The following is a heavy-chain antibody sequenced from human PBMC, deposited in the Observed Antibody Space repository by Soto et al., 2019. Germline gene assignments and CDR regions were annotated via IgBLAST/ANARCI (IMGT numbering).Heavy chain of an antibody. CDR3: AKVLFGWEVHPQYFDC. V-gene: IGHV3-23*01. J-gene: IGHJ4*02. Sequence: PGGSLRLSCPPSGFTFSNYVMSWVRQAPGKGLEWVSAISGSGGSTYSADSVTGRFTISTDNSKNTRYLQMSSLGAEDTAVYCCAKVLFGWEVHPQYFDCGGQGALVSVSS. D-gene: IGHD1-26*01. CDR2: ISGSGGST. CDR1: GFTFSNYV.